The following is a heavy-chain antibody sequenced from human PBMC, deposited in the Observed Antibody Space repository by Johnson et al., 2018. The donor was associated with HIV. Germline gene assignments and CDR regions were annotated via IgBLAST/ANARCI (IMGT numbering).Heavy chain of an antibody. V-gene: IGHV3-30*18. CDR1: GLTFSSYG. D-gene: IGHD3-10*01. CDR3: AKAPYGSGIRPGAFDI. J-gene: IGHJ3*02. CDR2: ISYDGSKK. Sequence: VESGGGVVQPGRSLRLSCAASGLTFSSYGMHWVRQAPGKGLEWVAVISYDGSKKYYAGSVKGRFTISRDNSKTTLYLQMNSLRAEDTAVYYCAKAPYGSGIRPGAFDIWGQGTMVTVSS.